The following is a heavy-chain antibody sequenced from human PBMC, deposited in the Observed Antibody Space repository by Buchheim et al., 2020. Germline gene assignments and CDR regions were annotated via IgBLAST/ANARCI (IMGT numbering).Heavy chain of an antibody. CDR3: ARMPGVWFGELRGSHNWFDP. J-gene: IGHJ5*02. D-gene: IGHD3-10*01. CDR1: GGSISSGGFY. CDR2: FYYSGSP. Sequence: QVQLQESGPGLVKPSQTLSLTCTFSGGSISSGGFYWSWTRQHPGKGLEWIGYFYYSGSPYYNPSLKRRVTISVDTSKNPFSLKLSSVTAADTAVYYWARMPGVWFGELRGSHNWFDPWGQGTL. V-gene: IGHV4-31*03.